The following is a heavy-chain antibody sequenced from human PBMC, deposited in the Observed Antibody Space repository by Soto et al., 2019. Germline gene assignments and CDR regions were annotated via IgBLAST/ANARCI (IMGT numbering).Heavy chain of an antibody. J-gene: IGHJ6*02. Sequence: GGPLRLSCAASGFTFCSYGMHWVRQAPGKGLEWVAVIWYDGSNKYYADSVKGRFTISRYNSKNTLYLQMNSLRAEDTAVYYCAREFNIYYGMDVWGQGTTLTVSS. D-gene: IGHD2-15*01. CDR2: IWYDGSNK. CDR1: GFTFCSYG. V-gene: IGHV3-33*01. CDR3: AREFNIYYGMDV.